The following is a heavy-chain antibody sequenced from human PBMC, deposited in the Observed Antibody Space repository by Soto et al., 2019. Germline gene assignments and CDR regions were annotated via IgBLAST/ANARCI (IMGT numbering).Heavy chain of an antibody. J-gene: IGHJ4*02. V-gene: IGHV4-39*01. CDR3: ARHDYGGFGL. CDR2: IYYSGST. CDR1: GGSISSSSYY. Sequence: QLQLQESGPGLVKPSETLSLTCTVSGGSISSSSYYWGWIRQPPGKGLEWIGSIYYSGSTYYNPSLXRXAXIXXDTSKTQFSLKLSSVTAADTAVYYCARHDYGGFGLWGQGTLVTVSS. D-gene: IGHD4-17*01.